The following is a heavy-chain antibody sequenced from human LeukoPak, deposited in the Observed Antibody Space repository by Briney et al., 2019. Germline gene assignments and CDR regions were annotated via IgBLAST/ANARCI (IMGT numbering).Heavy chain of an antibody. V-gene: IGHV3-30*03. CDR1: GFTFRSYG. CDR2: ISYDGSNK. CDR3: ARDQDYGFDY. D-gene: IGHD4-17*01. J-gene: IGHJ4*02. Sequence: PGRSLRLSCAASGFTFRSYGMHWVRQAPGKGLEWVAVISYDGSNKYYADSVKGRFTISRDNLKNTVNLQMDSLTAEDTAVYYCARDQDYGFDYWGQGTLVIVSS.